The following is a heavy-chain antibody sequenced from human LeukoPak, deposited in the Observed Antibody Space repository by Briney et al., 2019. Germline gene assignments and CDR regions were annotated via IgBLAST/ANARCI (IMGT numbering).Heavy chain of an antibody. J-gene: IGHJ5*02. D-gene: IGHD1-1*01. V-gene: IGHV1-18*01. CDR2: ISAYNGNT. Sequence: ASVKVSCKASGYTFTSYGISWVRQAPGQGLEWMGWISAYNGNTNYAQKLQGRVTMTTDTSTSTAYMELSSLRSEDTAVYCCARGTTGTTGSWFDPWGQGTLVTVSS. CDR3: ARGTTGTTGSWFDP. CDR1: GYTFTSYG.